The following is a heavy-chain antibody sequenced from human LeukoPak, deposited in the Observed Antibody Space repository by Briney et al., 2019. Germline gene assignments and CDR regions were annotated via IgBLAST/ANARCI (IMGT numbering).Heavy chain of an antibody. V-gene: IGHV3-21*01. CDR1: GFTFSSYT. Sequence: GGSLRLSCAASGFTFSSYTMNWVRLAPGKGLEWVSSISSGSGYIQYADSVKGRFTISRDNAENSVFLQMRSLRVNDTALYYCVRGWFDFWGQGTPVTVSS. J-gene: IGHJ5*01. CDR3: VRGWFDF. CDR2: ISSGSGYI.